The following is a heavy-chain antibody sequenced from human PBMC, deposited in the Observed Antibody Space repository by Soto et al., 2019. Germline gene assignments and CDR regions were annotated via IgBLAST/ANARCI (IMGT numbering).Heavy chain of an antibody. D-gene: IGHD3-22*01. CDR1: GGSITSGDYY. J-gene: IGHJ4*02. V-gene: IGHV4-31*03. CDR2: IYYSGGT. Sequence: PSETLFLTCTVSGGSITSGDYYWSWIRQHPGKGLEWIGYIYYSGGTYYNSSLKSRLTISVDTSKNQFSLKLSSVTAADTAVYYCARVRYYDGRGLYYFDSWGQGTLVNVSS. CDR3: ARVRYYDGRGLYYFDS.